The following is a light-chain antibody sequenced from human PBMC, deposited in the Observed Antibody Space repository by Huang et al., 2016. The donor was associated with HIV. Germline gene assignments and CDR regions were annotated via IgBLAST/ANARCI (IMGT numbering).Light chain of an antibody. CDR1: QSLNNY. CDR3: HHRSGWPRT. CDR2: DIS. J-gene: IGKJ2*01. Sequence: EIVLTQSPATLSLSPGERVTLSCRASQSLNNYLGWYQQKPGQPPRLLIYDISNRATGIPARFSGGGSETDFTLTINSLEPEDFAVYYCHHRSGWPRTFGQGTKLEI. V-gene: IGKV3-11*01.